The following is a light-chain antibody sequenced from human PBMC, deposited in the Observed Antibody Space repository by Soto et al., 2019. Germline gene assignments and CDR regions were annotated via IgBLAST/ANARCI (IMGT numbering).Light chain of an antibody. CDR3: QQYHTSPLT. Sequence: EIVLTQSPGTLSLSSGERATFSCRASQSVSSSYIAWYQQKRGQAPRRLIYGASIRATGIPDRFSGSGSGTDFTLTISRLEPEDFALYYCQQYHTSPLTFGQGTKVDIK. V-gene: IGKV3-20*01. CDR2: GAS. J-gene: IGKJ1*01. CDR1: QSVSSSY.